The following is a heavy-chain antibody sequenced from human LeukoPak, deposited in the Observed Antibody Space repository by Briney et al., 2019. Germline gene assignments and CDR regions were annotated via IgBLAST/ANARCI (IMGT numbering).Heavy chain of an antibody. CDR1: GFTFSDYS. J-gene: IGHJ4*02. CDR3: ARTRSKVGTPTFDY. D-gene: IGHD4-23*01. Sequence: GGSLRLSCAASGFTFSDYSMNCVPQAPGKGLEWVPYINSGSSTIYYVDSVEGRFTISRDNAKNSLYLQMNSLRDEDTAVYHCARTRSKVGTPTFDYWGQGTLVSVSS. V-gene: IGHV3-48*02. CDR2: INSGSSTI.